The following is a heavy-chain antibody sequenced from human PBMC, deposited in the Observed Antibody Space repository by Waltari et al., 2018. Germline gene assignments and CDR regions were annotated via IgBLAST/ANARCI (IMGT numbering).Heavy chain of an antibody. J-gene: IGHJ5*02. CDR3: ARSQGRTGSSESWAWGWFDP. CDR2: MNTNTGKP. D-gene: IGHD2-2*01. CDR1: GYTFTSYA. V-gene: IGHV7-4-1*02. Sequence: QVQLVQSGSELKKPGASVKVSCKASGYTFTSYAMHWVRQAPGQGLDWMGWMNTNTGKPTEAQGFAGRFVFSLDTAGGTAYLQISSLKAEDTAVYYCARSQGRTGSSESWAWGWFDPWGQGTLVTVSS.